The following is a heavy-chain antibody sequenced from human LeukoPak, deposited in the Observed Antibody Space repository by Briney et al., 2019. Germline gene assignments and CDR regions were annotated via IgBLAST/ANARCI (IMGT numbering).Heavy chain of an antibody. CDR3: ARDSSHYYDSSGYYTPDAFDI. CDR1: GFSFKKYG. CDR2: IQYDDSVK. J-gene: IGHJ3*02. D-gene: IGHD3-22*01. Sequence: GGSLRLSCTASGFSFKKYGTHWVRQAPGKGLEWVAFIQYDDSVKFYADSVKGRFTISRDNAKNSLYLQVNSLRAEDTAVYYCARDSSHYYDSSGYYTPDAFDIWGQGTMVTVSS. V-gene: IGHV3-30*02.